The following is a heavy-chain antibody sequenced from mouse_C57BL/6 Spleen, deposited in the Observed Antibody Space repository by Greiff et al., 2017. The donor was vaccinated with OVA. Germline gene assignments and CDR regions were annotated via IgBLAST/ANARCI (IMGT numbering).Heavy chain of an antibody. V-gene: IGHV5-16*01. D-gene: IGHD2-5*01. CDR3: ARDREDSNYFDY. CDR1: GFTFSDYY. J-gene: IGHJ2*01. Sequence: EVKLVESEGGLVQPGSSMKLSCTASGFTFSDYYMAWVRQVPEKGLEWVANINYDGSSTYYLDSLKSRFIISRDNAKNILYLQMSSLKSEDTATYYCARDREDSNYFDYWGQGTTLTVSS. CDR2: INYDGSST.